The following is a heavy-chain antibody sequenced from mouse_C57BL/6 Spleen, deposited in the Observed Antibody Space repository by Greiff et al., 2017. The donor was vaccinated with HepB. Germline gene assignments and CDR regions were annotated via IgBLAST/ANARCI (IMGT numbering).Heavy chain of an antibody. CDR3: TPYYYGSSYFFDY. D-gene: IGHD1-1*01. CDR2: IDPEDGDT. CDR1: GFNIKDYY. J-gene: IGHJ2*01. V-gene: IGHV14-1*01. Sequence: EVHLVESGAELVRPGASVKLSCTASGFNIKDYYMHWVKQRPEQGLEWIGRIDPEDGDTEYAPKFQGKATMTADTSSNTAYLQLSSLTSEDTAVYYCTPYYYGSSYFFDYWGQGTTLTVSS.